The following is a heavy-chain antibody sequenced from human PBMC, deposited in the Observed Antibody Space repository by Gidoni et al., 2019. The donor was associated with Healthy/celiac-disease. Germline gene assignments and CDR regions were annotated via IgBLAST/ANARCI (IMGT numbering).Heavy chain of an antibody. Sequence: QVQLVQSRAEVKKPRSSVKVSCKASGGTFSSYAITCVRQAPGPGLEWMGGIIPIFGTANYAQKFQGRVTITADESTSTAYMELSSLRSEDTAVYYCARVVTRGDYFGDYYYYGMDVWGQGTTVTVSS. CDR2: IIPIFGTA. CDR3: ARVVTRGDYFGDYYYYGMDV. CDR1: GGTFSSYA. J-gene: IGHJ6*02. D-gene: IGHD4-17*01. V-gene: IGHV1-69*01.